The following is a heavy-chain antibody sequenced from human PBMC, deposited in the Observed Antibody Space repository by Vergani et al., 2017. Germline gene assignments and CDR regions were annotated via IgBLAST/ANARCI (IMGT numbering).Heavy chain of an antibody. CDR1: GFTFIMHA. V-gene: IGHV3-23*01. Sequence: EVQLLESGGDLVQPGGSLRLSCAASGFTFIMHAMSWVRQAPGKGLEWVSTLSASDRRTHYADSVKGRFTISRDNAKNSLYLQMNSLRAEDAAVYYCAGEGDFWSGYFDAFDIWGQGTMVTVSS. CDR2: LSASDRRT. CDR3: AGEGDFWSGYFDAFDI. D-gene: IGHD3-3*01. J-gene: IGHJ3*02.